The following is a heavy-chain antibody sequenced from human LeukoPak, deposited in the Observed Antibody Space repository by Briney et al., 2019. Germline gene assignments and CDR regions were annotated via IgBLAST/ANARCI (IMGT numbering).Heavy chain of an antibody. Sequence: PGGSLRLSCAASGFTFSDYYMSWFRQAPGKGLEWVSVKGRFTISRDNAENSLYLQMNSLRDGDMAICHCARDRGAANRNLPNWFDPWGQGTLVTVSS. V-gene: IGHV3-11*01. CDR3: ARDRGAANRNLPNWFDP. D-gene: IGHD1-26*01. J-gene: IGHJ5*02. CDR1: GFTFSDYY.